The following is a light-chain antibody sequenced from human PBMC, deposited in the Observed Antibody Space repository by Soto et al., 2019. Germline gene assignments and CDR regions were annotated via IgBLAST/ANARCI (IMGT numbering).Light chain of an antibody. J-gene: IGKJ1*01. Sequence: VMTQSPATLSVSPGERATLSCRASQSVNSKLAWYQQKPGQAPRLIIYDASIRATGIPDRFSGSGSGTDFTLTISRLEPEDSAVYYCQQSGRPFGQGTKVDIK. CDR3: QQSGRP. CDR1: QSVNSK. CDR2: DAS. V-gene: IGKV3-20*01.